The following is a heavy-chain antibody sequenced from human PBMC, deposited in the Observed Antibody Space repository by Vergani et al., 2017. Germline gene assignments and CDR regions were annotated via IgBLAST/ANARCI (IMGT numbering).Heavy chain of an antibody. D-gene: IGHD5-18*01. J-gene: IGHJ4*02. V-gene: IGHV4-59*01. CDR1: GGSISSYY. Sequence: QVQLQESGPGLVKPSETLSLTCTVSGGSISSYYWSWIRQPPGKGLEWIGYIYYSGSTNYNPSLKSRVTISVDTSKNQFSLKLSSVTAADTAVYYCARGSYGSFREDYWGQGTLVTVSS. CDR2: IYYSGST. CDR3: ARGSYGSFREDY.